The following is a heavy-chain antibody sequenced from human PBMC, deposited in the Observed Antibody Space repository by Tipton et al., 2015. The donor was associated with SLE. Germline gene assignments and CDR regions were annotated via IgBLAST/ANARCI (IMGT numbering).Heavy chain of an antibody. J-gene: IGHJ2*01. D-gene: IGHD7-27*01. V-gene: IGHV4-39*07. CDR1: GFTVSSNY. CDR2: IYYSGST. Sequence: LRLSCAASGFTVSSNYMSWVRQAPGKGLEWIGSIYYSGSTYYTPSLRSRVTISLDTSKSHFSLRLSSVTAADTAVYFCARIRLGSWYFDLWGRGTLVTVSS. CDR3: ARIRLGSWYFDL.